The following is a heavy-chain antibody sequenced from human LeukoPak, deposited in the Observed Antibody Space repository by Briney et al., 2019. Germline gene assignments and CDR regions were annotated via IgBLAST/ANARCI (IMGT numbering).Heavy chain of an antibody. CDR3: ARGANYGGNSLY. Sequence: PSETLSLTCTVSGYSISSGYYWGWIRQPPGKGLEWIGSIYHSGSTYYNPSLKSRVTISVDTSKNQFSLKLSSVTAADTAVYYCARGANYGGNSLYWGQGTLVTVSS. CDR1: GYSISSGYY. J-gene: IGHJ4*02. V-gene: IGHV4-38-2*02. CDR2: IYHSGST. D-gene: IGHD4-23*01.